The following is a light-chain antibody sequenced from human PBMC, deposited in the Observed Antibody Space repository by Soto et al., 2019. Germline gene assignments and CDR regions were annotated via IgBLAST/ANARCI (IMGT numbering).Light chain of an antibody. CDR3: QQYDNLPYT. Sequence: DFQMTQSPSSLSASVGDRVTITCQASQDISMYLNWYQQKSGKAPKLLIYDASNLETGVPSRFSGSGSGTDFTFTISSLQPEDIATYYCQQYDNLPYTFGQGTRLENK. J-gene: IGKJ5*01. CDR1: QDISMY. CDR2: DAS. V-gene: IGKV1-33*01.